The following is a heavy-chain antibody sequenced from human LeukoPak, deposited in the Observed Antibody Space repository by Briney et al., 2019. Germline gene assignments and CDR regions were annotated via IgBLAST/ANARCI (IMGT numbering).Heavy chain of an antibody. J-gene: IGHJ4*02. Sequence: GGSLRLSCAASGFTFSSYWLHWVRQAPGKGLVWVSRINSDGSSTSYADSVKGRFTISRDNAKNTLFLQMSSLRAEDTAVYYCARDGTYSSSSFDYWGQGTLVTVSS. D-gene: IGHD6-6*01. CDR1: GFTFSSYW. V-gene: IGHV3-74*01. CDR2: INSDGSST. CDR3: ARDGTYSSSSFDY.